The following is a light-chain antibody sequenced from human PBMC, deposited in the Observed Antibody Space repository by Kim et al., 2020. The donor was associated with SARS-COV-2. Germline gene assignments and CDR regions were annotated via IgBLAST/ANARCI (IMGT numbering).Light chain of an antibody. Sequence: EIVLTQSPATLSLSPGERATLPCRASQSVTGRVSWYQQRPGQAPRLLIYDTSNRATGIPARFSGSGSGTDFTLTISSLESEDFAVYYCQQRRSWPLTFGGGTKVDIK. CDR1: QSVTGR. CDR3: QQRRSWPLT. CDR2: DTS. J-gene: IGKJ4*01. V-gene: IGKV3-11*01.